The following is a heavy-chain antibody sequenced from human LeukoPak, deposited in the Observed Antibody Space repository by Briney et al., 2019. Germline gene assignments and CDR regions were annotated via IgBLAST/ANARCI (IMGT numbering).Heavy chain of an antibody. CDR3: ASGGYSSSWYQVY. J-gene: IGHJ4*02. V-gene: IGHV3-21*01. CDR1: GFTFSSYS. Sequence: GGSLRLSCAASGFTFSSYSMNWVRQAPGKGLEGVSSISSSSSYIYYADSVKGRFTISRDNDKNPLYLQMNSLRAEDTAVYYCASGGYSSSWYQVYWGQGTLVTVPS. CDR2: ISSSSSYI. D-gene: IGHD6-13*01.